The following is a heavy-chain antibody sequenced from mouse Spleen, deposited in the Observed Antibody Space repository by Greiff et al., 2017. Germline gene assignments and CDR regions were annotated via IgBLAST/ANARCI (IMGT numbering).Heavy chain of an antibody. D-gene: IGHD4-1*01. CDR2: ISSGGSYT. CDR3: ARLTGTSYFDY. J-gene: IGHJ2*01. CDR1: GFTFSSYA. V-gene: IGHV5-9-3*01. Sequence: EVQLVESGGGLVKPGGSLKLSCAASGFTFSSYAMSWVRQTPEKRLEWVATISSGGSYTYYPDSVKGRFTISRDNAKNTLYLQMSSLRSEDTAMYYCARLTGTSYFDYWGQGTTLTVSS.